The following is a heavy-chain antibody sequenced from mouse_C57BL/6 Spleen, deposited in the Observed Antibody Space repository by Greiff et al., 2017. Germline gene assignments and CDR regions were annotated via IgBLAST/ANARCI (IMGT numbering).Heavy chain of an antibody. D-gene: IGHD1-1*01. Sequence: LQESGAELVKPGASVKISCKASGYAFSSYWMNWVKQRPGKGLEWIGQIYPGDGDTNYNGKFKGKATLTADKSSSTAYMQLSSLTSEDSAVYFCARDYGSSYDYAMDYWGQGTSVTVSS. CDR3: ARDYGSSYDYAMDY. CDR1: GYAFSSYW. J-gene: IGHJ4*01. CDR2: IYPGDGDT. V-gene: IGHV1-80*01.